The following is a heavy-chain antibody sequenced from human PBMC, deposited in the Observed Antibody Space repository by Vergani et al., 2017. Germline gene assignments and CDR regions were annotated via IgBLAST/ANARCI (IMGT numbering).Heavy chain of an antibody. CDR2: IDWDDDK. J-gene: IGHJ4*02. CDR3: ARTYYDSSGYEFDY. V-gene: IGHV2-70*04. Sequence: QVTLTESGPALVKPTQTLTLTCTFSGFSLSTSGMRVSWIRPPPGKALEWLARIDWDDDKFYSTSLKTRLTISKDTSKNQLVLTMTNMDPVDTATYYCARTYYDSSGYEFDYWGQGTLVTVSS. CDR1: GFSLSTSGMR. D-gene: IGHD3-22*01.